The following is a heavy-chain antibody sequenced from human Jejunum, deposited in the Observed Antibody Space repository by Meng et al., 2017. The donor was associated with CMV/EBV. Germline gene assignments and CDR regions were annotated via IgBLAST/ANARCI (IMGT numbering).Heavy chain of an antibody. CDR1: FSTYA. J-gene: IGHJ4*02. Sequence: FSTYAISWIRQAPGQGLEWMGGIIPMLDITNYAPKFRGRVTITADKSTSTAYMELSSLRSDDTAVYYCATDRGCIGTNCYYYYFDFWGQGTLVTVSS. CDR2: IIPMLDIT. CDR3: ATDRGCIGTNCYYYYFDF. D-gene: IGHD2-2*01. V-gene: IGHV1-69*10.